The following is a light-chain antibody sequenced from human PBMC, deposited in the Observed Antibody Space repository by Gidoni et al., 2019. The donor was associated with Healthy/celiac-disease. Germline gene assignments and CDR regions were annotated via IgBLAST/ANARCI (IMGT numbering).Light chain of an antibody. CDR1: QSISSW. V-gene: IGKV1-5*03. CDR3: QQYNSYST. CDR2: KAA. J-gene: IGKJ1*01. Sequence: IQMTQSPSPLSASVGDRATITCRASQSISSWLASYQQKPVKAPKLLTYKAASVASGVPTRFSGSGSGTEFTLTISSLQPDDFATYYCQQYNSYSTFGQGTKVEIK.